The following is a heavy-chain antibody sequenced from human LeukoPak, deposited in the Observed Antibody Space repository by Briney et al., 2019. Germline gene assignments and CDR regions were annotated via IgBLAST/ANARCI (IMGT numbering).Heavy chain of an antibody. V-gene: IGHV1-69*01. CDR2: IILIFGTA. D-gene: IGHD3-9*01. CDR3: AREGLRYFDWLSKYWSHDAFDI. Sequence: ASVTVSCKASGGTFSSYAISWVRQAPGQGLEWMGGIILIFGTANYAQKFQGRVTITADESTSTAYMELSSLRSEDTAVYYCAREGLRYFDWLSKYWSHDAFDIWGQGTMVTVSS. CDR1: GGTFSSYA. J-gene: IGHJ3*02.